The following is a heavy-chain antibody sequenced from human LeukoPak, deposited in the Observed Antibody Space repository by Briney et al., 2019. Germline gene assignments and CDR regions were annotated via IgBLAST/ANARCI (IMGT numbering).Heavy chain of an antibody. CDR1: GGSISSYY. CDR2: IYYIGST. CDR3: ARDYYDSSALDY. V-gene: IGHV4-59*12. D-gene: IGHD3-22*01. J-gene: IGHJ4*02. Sequence: SETLSLTCTVSGGSISSYYWSWIRQPPGKGLEWFGSIYYIGSTNYNPSLKSRVTISVDTSKNQFSLKLSSVTAADTAVYYCARDYYDSSALDYWGQGTLVTVSS.